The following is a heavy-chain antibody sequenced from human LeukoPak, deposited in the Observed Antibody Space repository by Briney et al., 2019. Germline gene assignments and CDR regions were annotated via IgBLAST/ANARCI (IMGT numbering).Heavy chain of an antibody. J-gene: IGHJ5*02. V-gene: IGHV7-4-1*02. CDR3: ARALKRIQLWNWFDP. CDR2: INTNTGNP. CDR1: GYTFTSYA. Sequence: GASVKVSCKASGYTFTSYAMNWVRQAPGQGLEFMGWINTNTGNPTYAQGFTGRFVFSLGTSVSTAYLQISSLKAEDTAVYYCARALKRIQLWNWFDPWGQGTLVTVSS. D-gene: IGHD5-18*01.